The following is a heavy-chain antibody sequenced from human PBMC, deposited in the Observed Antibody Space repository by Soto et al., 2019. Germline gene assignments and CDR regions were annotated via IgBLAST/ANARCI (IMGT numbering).Heavy chain of an antibody. D-gene: IGHD3-22*01. CDR1: GFTFSSYG. V-gene: IGHV3-30*18. CDR3: AKDAPYYYDSSGYYGPFDY. CDR2: ISYDGSNK. J-gene: IGHJ4*02. Sequence: GGSLRLSCAASGFTFSSYGIHWVRQAPGKGLEWVALISYDGSNKYYADSVKGRFTISRDNSKNTLNLQMNSLRAEDTAMYYCAKDAPYYYDSSGYYGPFDYWGQGTLVTVSS.